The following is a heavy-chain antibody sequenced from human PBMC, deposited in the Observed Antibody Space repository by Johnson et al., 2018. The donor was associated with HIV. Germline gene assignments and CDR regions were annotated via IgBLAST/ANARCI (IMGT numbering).Heavy chain of an antibody. CDR1: GFTVSSNY. Sequence: VQLVESGGGVVQPGMSLRLSCAASGFTVSSNYMSWVRQAPGKGLEWVSVIYSGGSTYYADSVKGRFTISRDNSKNTLYLQMNSLGPEDTAVYYCAKPPSMGADAFDIWGQGTMVTVSS. CDR2: IYSGGST. D-gene: IGHD3-16*01. J-gene: IGHJ3*02. V-gene: IGHV3-66*04. CDR3: AKPPSMGADAFDI.